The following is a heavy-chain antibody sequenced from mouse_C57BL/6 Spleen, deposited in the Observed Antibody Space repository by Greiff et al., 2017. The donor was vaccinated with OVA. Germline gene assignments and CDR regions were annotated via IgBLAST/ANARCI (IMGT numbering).Heavy chain of an antibody. CDR3: ARDDGWAYFDY. V-gene: IGHV5-4*01. CDR2: ISDGGSYT. J-gene: IGHJ2*01. CDR1: GFTFSSYA. Sequence: EVQLQESGGGLVKPGGSLKLSCAASGFTFSSYAMSWVRQTPEKRLEWVATISDGGSYTYYPDNVKGRFTISRDNAKNNLYLQMSHLKSEDTAMYYCARDDGWAYFDYWGQGTTLTVSS. D-gene: IGHD2-3*01.